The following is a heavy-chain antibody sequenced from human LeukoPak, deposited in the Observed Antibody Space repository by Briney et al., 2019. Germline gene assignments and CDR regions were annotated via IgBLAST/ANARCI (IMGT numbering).Heavy chain of an antibody. D-gene: IGHD2-15*01. CDR2: INHSGST. CDR1: GGSFSGYY. CDR3: ARVAPYIVVVVAATRVGAFDI. V-gene: IGHV4-34*01. J-gene: IGHJ3*02. Sequence: SETLSLTCAVYGGSFSGYYWSWIRQPPEKGLEWIGEINHSGSTNYNPSLKSRVTISVDTSKNQFSLKLSSVTAADTAVYYCARVAPYIVVVVAATRVGAFDIWGQGTMVTVSS.